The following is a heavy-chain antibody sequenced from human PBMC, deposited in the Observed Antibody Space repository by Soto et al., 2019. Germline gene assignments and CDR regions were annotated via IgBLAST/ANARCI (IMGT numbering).Heavy chain of an antibody. Sequence: PGGSLRLSCAASGFTFSSYWMHWVRQAPGKGLVWVSRINSDGSSTSYADSVKGRFTISRDNAKNTLYLQMNSLRAEDTAVYYCARGHYDFWSGYFRNYYFDYWGQGTLVTVSS. CDR1: GFTFSSYW. V-gene: IGHV3-74*01. J-gene: IGHJ4*02. CDR3: ARGHYDFWSGYFRNYYFDY. CDR2: INSDGSST. D-gene: IGHD3-3*01.